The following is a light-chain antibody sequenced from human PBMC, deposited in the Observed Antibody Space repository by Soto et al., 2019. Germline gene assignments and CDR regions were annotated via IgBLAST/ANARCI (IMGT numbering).Light chain of an antibody. CDR2: DVS. V-gene: IGLV2-11*01. J-gene: IGLJ2*01. CDR1: IGDVGGYNY. CDR3: RPYEGSYPSL. Sequence: QSALDQPPSVSASPGQSVTISCTGTIGDVGGYNYVSWYQQHPDMAPKLIISDVSERPSGAPNRFSGSKSCNTASLTISGVQFVDEAAYYCRPYEGSYPSLLGGGTRLTVL.